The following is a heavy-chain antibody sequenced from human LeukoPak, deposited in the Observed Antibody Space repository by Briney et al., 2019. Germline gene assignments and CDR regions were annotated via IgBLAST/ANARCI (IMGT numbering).Heavy chain of an antibody. Sequence: PSETLSLTCNVSGGSIRGYYWSWIRQPPGKGLEWIGYIYSSGSTNYNPSLKSRVTMSVDTSKNQFSLKLSSVTAADTALYYCARLNVRPAMIRGVLDYWGQGTLVTVSS. CDR3: ARLNVRPAMIRGVLDY. J-gene: IGHJ4*02. CDR1: GGSIRGYY. CDR2: IYSSGST. D-gene: IGHD3-10*01. V-gene: IGHV4-59*12.